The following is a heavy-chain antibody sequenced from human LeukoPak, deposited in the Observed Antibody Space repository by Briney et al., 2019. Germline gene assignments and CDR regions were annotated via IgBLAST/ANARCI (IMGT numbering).Heavy chain of an antibody. V-gene: IGHV1-18*01. CDR1: GYTFTSYG. CDR3: ARDGDCSGGSCYLYGFDY. Sequence: ASVKVSCKASGYTFTSYGISWVRQAPGRGLEWMGWISAYNGNTNYAQKLQGRVTMTTDTSTSTAYMELRSLRSDDTAVYYCARDGDCSGGSCYLYGFDYWGQGTLVTVSS. J-gene: IGHJ4*02. CDR2: ISAYNGNT. D-gene: IGHD2-15*01.